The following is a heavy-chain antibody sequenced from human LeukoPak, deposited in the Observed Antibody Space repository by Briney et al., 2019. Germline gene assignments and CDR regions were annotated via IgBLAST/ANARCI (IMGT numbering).Heavy chain of an antibody. CDR3: ARAGGYYYYGMDV. CDR2: IYYSGST. Sequence: SETLSLTCTVSGGSISSGGYYWSWIPQHPGKGLEWIGYIYYSGSTYYNPSLKSRVTISVDTSKNQFSLKLSSVTAADTAVYYCARAGGYYYYGMDVWGQGTTVTVSS. V-gene: IGHV4-31*03. D-gene: IGHD3-16*01. CDR1: GGSISSGGYY. J-gene: IGHJ6*02.